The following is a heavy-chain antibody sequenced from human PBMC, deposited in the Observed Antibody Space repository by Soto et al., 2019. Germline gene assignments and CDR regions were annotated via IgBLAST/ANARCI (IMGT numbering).Heavy chain of an antibody. CDR2: INTIESST. V-gene: IGHV3-23*01. J-gene: IGHJ4*02. CDR3: AKNYYFDY. CDR1: GFTFSNYA. Sequence: EVQLLESGGGLVQSGGSLRLSCAASGFTFSNYAMSWVRQAPGKGLEWVSSINTIESSTYYADSVKGWFTISRDNSKNTLYLQMNSLRAEDTAIYYCAKNYYFDYWGQGTLVTVSS.